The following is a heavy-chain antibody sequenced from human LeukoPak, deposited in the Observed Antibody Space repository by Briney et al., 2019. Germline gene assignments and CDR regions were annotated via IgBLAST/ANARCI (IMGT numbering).Heavy chain of an antibody. V-gene: IGHV4-34*01. CDR1: GGSFSGYY. J-gene: IGHJ6*03. Sequence: SETLSLTCAVYGGSFSGYYWSWIRQPPGKGLEWIGEINHSGSTNCNPSLKSRVTISVDTSKNQFSLKLSSVTAADTAVYYCARNAVGYCSSTSCYAYYYYYMDVWGKGTTVTISS. CDR3: ARNAVGYCSSTSCYAYYYYYMDV. D-gene: IGHD2-2*01. CDR2: INHSGST.